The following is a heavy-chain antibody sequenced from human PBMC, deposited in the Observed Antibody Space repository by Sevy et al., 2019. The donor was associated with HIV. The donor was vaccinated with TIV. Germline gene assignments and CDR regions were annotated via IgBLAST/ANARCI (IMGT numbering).Heavy chain of an antibody. J-gene: IGHJ5*02. V-gene: IGHV4-34*01. CDR3: ARRGWFDP. Sequence: SETLSLTCAVYGGSFSGYYWSWIRQPPGKGLEWIGEINHSGSTNYNPSLKSRVTISVDTSKNQFSLKLGSVTAADTAVYYCARRGWFDPWGQGTLVTVSS. CDR2: INHSGST. CDR1: GGSFSGYY.